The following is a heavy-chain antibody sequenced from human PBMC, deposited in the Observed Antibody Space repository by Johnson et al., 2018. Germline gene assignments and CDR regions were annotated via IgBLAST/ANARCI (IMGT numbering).Heavy chain of an antibody. CDR3: ARGGGTGIFDI. J-gene: IGHJ3*02. CDR2: INSDGSSP. D-gene: IGHD4-23*01. Sequence: VQLQESGGGLVQPGGSLRLSCAASGFTFGSYWMHWVRHAPGKGLVWVSRINSDGSSPGYADSVRGRFTISIDNARDTLYLQMNSLRAEDTAVYYCARGGGTGIFDIWGQGIMVTVSS. V-gene: IGHV3-74*01. CDR1: GFTFGSYW.